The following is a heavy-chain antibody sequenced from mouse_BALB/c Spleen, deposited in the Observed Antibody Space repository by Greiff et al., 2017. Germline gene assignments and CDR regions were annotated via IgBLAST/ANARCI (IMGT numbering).Heavy chain of an antibody. CDR3: AISLIYYGSLFAY. CDR1: GYTFTSYW. Sequence: QVQLKEPGAELVKPGASVKLSCKASGYTFTSYWMHWVKQRPGQGLEWIGEINPSNGRTNYNEKFKSKATLTVDKSSSTAYMQLSSLTSEDSAVYYCAISLIYYGSLFAYWGQGTLVTVSA. CDR2: INPSNGRT. D-gene: IGHD2-2*01. V-gene: IGHV1S81*02. J-gene: IGHJ3*01.